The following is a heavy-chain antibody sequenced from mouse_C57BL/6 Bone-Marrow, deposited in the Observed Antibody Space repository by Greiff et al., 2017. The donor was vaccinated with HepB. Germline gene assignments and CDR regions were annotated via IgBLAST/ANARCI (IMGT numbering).Heavy chain of an antibody. CDR2: ISSGSSTI. V-gene: IGHV5-17*01. Sequence: EVKLVESGGGLVKPGGSLKLSCAASGFTFSDYGMHWVRQAPEKGLEWVAYISSGSSTIYYADTVKGRFTISRDNAKNTLFLKMTSLRSEDTAMYYCAREVNWDGSYAMDYWGQGTSVTVSS. CDR3: AREVNWDGSYAMDY. CDR1: GFTFSDYG. J-gene: IGHJ4*01. D-gene: IGHD4-1*01.